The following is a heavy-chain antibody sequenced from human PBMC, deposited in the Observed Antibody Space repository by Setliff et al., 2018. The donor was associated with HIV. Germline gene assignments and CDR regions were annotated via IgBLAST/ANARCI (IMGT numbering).Heavy chain of an antibody. CDR2: MNPNSGVS. D-gene: IGHD4-4*01. Sequence: ASVKVSCKPPGHTFTNYDIHWMRRAPGQGLEWMGWMNPNSGVSGYALKFHDRVTMTRDTSITTLYMELSSLTSEDTAVYYCAMSMTTYPVSRAFDIWGQGTMVTVSS. CDR1: GHTFTNYD. CDR3: AMSMTTYPVSRAFDI. J-gene: IGHJ3*02. V-gene: IGHV1-8*01.